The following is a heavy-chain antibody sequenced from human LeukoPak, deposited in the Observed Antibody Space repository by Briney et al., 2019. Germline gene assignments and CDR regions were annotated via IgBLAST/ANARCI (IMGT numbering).Heavy chain of an antibody. CDR3: ARDYNIAAGYYYYGMDV. V-gene: IGHV3-23*01. CDR2: ISGAGTGT. Sequence: PGGSLRLSCAASGFTFSGYGMSWVRQAPGMGLEWVAAISGAGTGTYYADPVKGRFSISRDNSKNTLYLQMNSLRAEDTAVYYCARDYNIAAGYYYYGMDVWGQGTTVTVSS. CDR1: GFTFSGYG. D-gene: IGHD6-6*01. J-gene: IGHJ6*02.